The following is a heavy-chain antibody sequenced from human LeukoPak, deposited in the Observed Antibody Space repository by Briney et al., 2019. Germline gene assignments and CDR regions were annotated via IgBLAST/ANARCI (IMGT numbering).Heavy chain of an antibody. CDR3: ARVVWSGYFFDY. CDR1: GYTFTSYY. J-gene: IGHJ4*02. Sequence: ASVKVSCKASGYTFTSYYMHWVRQAPGQGLEWMGIINPSGGSTSYAQKFQGRVTMTRDMSTSTVYMELSSLRSEDTAVYYCARVVWSGYFFDYWGQGTLATVSS. D-gene: IGHD3-3*01. V-gene: IGHV1-46*01. CDR2: INPSGGST.